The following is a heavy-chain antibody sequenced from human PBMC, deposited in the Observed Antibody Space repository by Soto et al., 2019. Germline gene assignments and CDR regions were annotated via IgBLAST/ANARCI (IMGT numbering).Heavy chain of an antibody. D-gene: IGHD3-9*01. CDR3: ARDQKDYDILTGPDY. CDR2: ISYDGSNK. Sequence: LRLSCAASGFTFSSYGMHWVRQAPGKGLEWVAVISYDGSNKYYADSVKGRFTISRDNSKNTLYLQMNSLRAEDTAVYYCARDQKDYDILTGPDYWGQGTLVTVSS. J-gene: IGHJ4*02. V-gene: IGHV3-30*03. CDR1: GFTFSSYG.